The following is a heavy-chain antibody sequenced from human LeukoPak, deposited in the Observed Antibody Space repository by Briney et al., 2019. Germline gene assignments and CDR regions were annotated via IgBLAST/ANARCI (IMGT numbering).Heavy chain of an antibody. CDR3: ARAADYYDSSGYHLPDY. CDR2: INPSGGST. CDR1: GYTFTSYY. J-gene: IGHJ4*02. V-gene: IGHV1-46*01. Sequence: ASVKVSCKASGYTFTSYYMHWVRQAPGQGLEWMGIINPSGGSTSYAQKFQGRVTMTRDTSTSTAYMELRSLRSDDTAVYYCARAADYYDSSGYHLPDYWGQGTLVTVSS. D-gene: IGHD3-22*01.